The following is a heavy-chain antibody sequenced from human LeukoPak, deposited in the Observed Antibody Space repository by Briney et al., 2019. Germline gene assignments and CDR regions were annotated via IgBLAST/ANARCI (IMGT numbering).Heavy chain of an antibody. J-gene: IGHJ4*02. V-gene: IGHV4-34*01. CDR2: INHSGST. CDR1: GGSFSGYY. D-gene: IGHD2-21*02. Sequence: PSETLSLTCAVYGGSFSGYYWSWIRQPPGKGLEWIGEINHSGSTNYNPSPKSRVTISVDTSKNQFSLKLSSVTAADTAVYYCARVGIRTDCGGDCYSEGFDYWGQGTLVTVSS. CDR3: ARVGIRTDCGGDCYSEGFDY.